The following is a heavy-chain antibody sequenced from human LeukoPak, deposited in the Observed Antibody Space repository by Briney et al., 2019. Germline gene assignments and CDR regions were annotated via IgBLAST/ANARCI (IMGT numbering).Heavy chain of an antibody. D-gene: IGHD5-24*01. V-gene: IGHV3-21*01. J-gene: IGHJ4*02. Sequence: SGGSLRLSCAASGFTFSSYSMDWVRQAPGKGLEWVSSISSSSSYIYYADSVKGRFTISRDNAKNSLYLQMNSLGAEDTAVYYCARDRGSGGWLQLFGYWGQGTLVTVSS. CDR3: ARDRGSGGWLQLFGY. CDR2: ISSSSSYI. CDR1: GFTFSSYS.